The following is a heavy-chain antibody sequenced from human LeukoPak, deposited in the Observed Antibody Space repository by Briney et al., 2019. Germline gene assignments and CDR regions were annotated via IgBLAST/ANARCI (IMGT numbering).Heavy chain of an antibody. D-gene: IGHD6-19*01. V-gene: IGHV4-30-2*01. J-gene: IGHJ3*02. CDR3: ARDFGGSGWSRSAFDI. Sequence: NPSETLSLTCTVSGGSISSGGYYWSWIRQPPGKGLEWIGYIYHSGSTYYNPSLKSRVTISVDRSKNQFSLKLSSVTAADTAVYYCARDFGGSGWSRSAFDIWGQGTMVTVSS. CDR2: IYHSGST. CDR1: GGSISSGGYY.